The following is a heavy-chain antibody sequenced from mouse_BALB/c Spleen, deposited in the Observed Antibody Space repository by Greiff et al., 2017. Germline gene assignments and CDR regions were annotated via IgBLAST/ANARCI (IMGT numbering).Heavy chain of an antibody. Sequence: DVMLVESGGGLVQPGGSMKLSCVASGFTFSNYWMNWVRQSPEKGLEWVAEIRLKSNNYATHYAESVKGRFTISRDDSKSSVYLQMNNLRAEDTGIYYCTAAYYGNYWFAYWGQGTLVTVSA. CDR2: IRLKSNNYAT. J-gene: IGHJ3*01. V-gene: IGHV6-6*02. CDR1: GFTFSNYW. D-gene: IGHD2-10*01. CDR3: TAAYYGNYWFAY.